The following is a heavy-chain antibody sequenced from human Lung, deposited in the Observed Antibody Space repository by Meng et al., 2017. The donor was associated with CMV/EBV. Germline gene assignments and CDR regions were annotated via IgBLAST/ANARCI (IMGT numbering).Heavy chain of an antibody. CDR1: GGSISSGGYY. J-gene: IGHJ5*02. CDR3: ARASYGSGSPLGESWFDP. CDR2: IHSSGCT. D-gene: IGHD3-10*01. Sequence: VRRQDGALGLFNPSQTLSLTCTVSGGSISSGGYYWSWIRQHPGKGLDWIGYIHSSGCTYYNPSLRSRLTISVDTSKNQFSLKLSSVTAADTAVYYCARASYGSGSPLGESWFDPWGQGTLVTVSS. V-gene: IGHV4-31*03.